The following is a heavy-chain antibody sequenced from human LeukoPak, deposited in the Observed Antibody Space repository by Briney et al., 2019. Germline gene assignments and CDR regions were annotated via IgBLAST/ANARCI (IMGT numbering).Heavy chain of an antibody. CDR2: VYYSGRT. CDR1: GGSISTYY. CDR3: AREVVAAAGTVDY. V-gene: IGHV4-59*01. Sequence: PSETLSLTCTVSGGSISTYYWNWVRQPPGKGLEWIGYVYYSGRTNYNPSLKSRVTISIDTSKSQFSLKLSSVTAADTAVYYCAREVVAAAGTVDYWGQGTLVTVSS. J-gene: IGHJ4*02. D-gene: IGHD6-13*01.